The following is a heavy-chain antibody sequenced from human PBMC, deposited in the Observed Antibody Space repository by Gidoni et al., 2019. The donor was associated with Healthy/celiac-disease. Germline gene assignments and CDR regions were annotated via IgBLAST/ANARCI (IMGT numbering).Heavy chain of an antibody. Sequence: VSGGGVVQPGRSLRLSCAASGFTFSSYGMHWVRQAPGKGLEWVAVISYDGSNKYYADSVKGRFTISRDNSKNTLYLQMNSLRAEDTAVYYCEKPITIFGVDDYWGQGTLVTVSS. CDR2: ISYDGSNK. CDR1: GFTFSSYG. V-gene: IGHV3-30*18. CDR3: EKPITIFGVDDY. D-gene: IGHD3-3*01. J-gene: IGHJ4*02.